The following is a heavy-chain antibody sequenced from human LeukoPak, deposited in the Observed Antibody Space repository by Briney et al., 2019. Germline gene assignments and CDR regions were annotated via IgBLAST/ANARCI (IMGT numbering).Heavy chain of an antibody. D-gene: IGHD4-11*01. Sequence: SETLSLTCAVSGYSISSGYYWGWIRQPPGKGLEWIGSIYHSGSTYYNPSLRSRVTISVHTSKNQFSLKLTSVTAADTAVYYCARVWGTVTHYYYYYMDVWGKGTTVTVSS. CDR2: IYHSGST. J-gene: IGHJ6*03. CDR1: GYSISSGYY. V-gene: IGHV4-38-2*01. CDR3: ARVWGTVTHYYYYYMDV.